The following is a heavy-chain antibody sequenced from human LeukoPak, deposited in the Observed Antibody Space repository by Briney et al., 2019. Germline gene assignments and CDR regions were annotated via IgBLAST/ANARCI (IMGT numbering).Heavy chain of an antibody. V-gene: IGHV3-33*01. D-gene: IGHD2-8*01. Sequence: QPGRSLRLSCAASGFTFNNYGFHWVRQAPGKGLEWVAAIWYDGSKECYADSVKGRFTISRDNSKNTVYMEMNSLRAEDTAVYWCARDPARCMDNWGQGTLVTVSP. CDR3: ARDPARCMDN. CDR1: GFTFNNYG. J-gene: IGHJ4*02. CDR2: IWYDGSKE.